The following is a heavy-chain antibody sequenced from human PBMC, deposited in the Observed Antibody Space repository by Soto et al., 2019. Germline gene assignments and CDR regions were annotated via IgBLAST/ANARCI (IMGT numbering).Heavy chain of an antibody. CDR1: GDSVSTNNVA. V-gene: IGHV6-1*01. Sequence: QVQLQQSGPALVKPSQTLSLTCDISGDSVSTNNVAWNWIRRSPSRGLEWLGKTLYRSDWLYDYAPSVRGRITIKPDTTKNQVSLQLNSVTPEDTAVYYCARDYLYGFDIWGQGTMVTVSS. D-gene: IGHD2-8*01. CDR3: ARDYLYGFDI. J-gene: IGHJ3*02. CDR2: TLYRSDWLY.